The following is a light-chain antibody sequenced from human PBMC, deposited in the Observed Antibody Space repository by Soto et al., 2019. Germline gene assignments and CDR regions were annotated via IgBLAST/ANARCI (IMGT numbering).Light chain of an antibody. CDR3: QQSFSSPRT. V-gene: IGKV1-39*01. J-gene: IGKJ1*01. CDR2: AAS. Sequence: DIQMTQSPSSLSASVGDRVTITCRASQSISNYLHWYQQTPGKAPKLLIYAASNLQRGVPSRFSGSGSGTDFTLTISSLQPEDFGNYYCQQSFSSPRTFGQGTKVEIK. CDR1: QSISNY.